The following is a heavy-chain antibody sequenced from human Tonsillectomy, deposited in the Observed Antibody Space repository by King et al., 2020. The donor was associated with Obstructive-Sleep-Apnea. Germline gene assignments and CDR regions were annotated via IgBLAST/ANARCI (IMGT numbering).Heavy chain of an antibody. D-gene: IGHD6-13*01. CDR1: GYTFTSYG. CDR3: ARYAYAAVGSTDYFDY. CDR2: ISVYNGDT. V-gene: IGHV1-18*04. J-gene: IGHJ4*02. Sequence: QLVQSGVEVKKPGASVKVSCKASGYTFTSYGITWVRLAPGQGLELLGWISVYNGDTKYAQKFQGRVTMTTDTSTNTAYMELRSLRSDDTAVYYCARYAYAAVGSTDYFDYWGQGTLVTVSS.